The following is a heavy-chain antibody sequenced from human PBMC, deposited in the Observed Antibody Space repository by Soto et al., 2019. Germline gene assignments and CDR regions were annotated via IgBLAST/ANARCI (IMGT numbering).Heavy chain of an antibody. J-gene: IGHJ5*02. V-gene: IGHV4-30-2*01. Sequence: HLQLQESGSGLVKPSQTLSLTCSFSGDSSSTSTYSWSWIRQPPGKALEWVGFIYRSGVTSYNPSLKRRVSISLDTSNNQCSLKLRSVTAADTAVYYCAGMPYTSGLRFDPWGPGTLVTVSS. CDR1: GDSSSTSTYS. CDR2: IYRSGVT. D-gene: IGHD6-19*01. CDR3: AGMPYTSGLRFDP.